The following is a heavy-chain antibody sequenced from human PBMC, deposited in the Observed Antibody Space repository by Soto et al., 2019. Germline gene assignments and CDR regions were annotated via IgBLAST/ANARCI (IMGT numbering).Heavy chain of an antibody. J-gene: IGHJ6*02. Sequence: ASVKVSCKASGYTFTSYGISWVRQAPGQGLEWMGWISAYNGNTNYAQKLQGRVTMTTDTSTSTAYMELRSLRSDDMAVYYCARDMGIAVARYYYYGMDVWGQGTTVTVSS. CDR3: ARDMGIAVARYYYYGMDV. V-gene: IGHV1-18*03. CDR1: GYTFTSYG. D-gene: IGHD6-19*01. CDR2: ISAYNGNT.